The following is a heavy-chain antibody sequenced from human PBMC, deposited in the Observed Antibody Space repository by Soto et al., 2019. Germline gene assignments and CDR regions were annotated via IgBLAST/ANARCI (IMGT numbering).Heavy chain of an antibody. CDR1: GFSLTTRSMC. CDR3: ARSLNYDFWTGYFFNF. V-gene: IGHV2-70*01. CDR2: IDWDGDT. D-gene: IGHD3-3*01. Sequence: SGPTLVNPTQTLTLTCTLSGFSLTTRSMCVSWIRQSPGKALEWLALIDWDGDTYYSTSLKTRLTISRDTSTNQVVLTMTNMEPADTATYFCARSLNYDFWTGYFFNFWGQGAMVTLSS. J-gene: IGHJ4*02.